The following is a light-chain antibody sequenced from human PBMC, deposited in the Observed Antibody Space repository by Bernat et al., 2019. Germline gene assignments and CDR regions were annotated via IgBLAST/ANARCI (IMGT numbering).Light chain of an antibody. V-gene: IGKV3-20*01. CDR1: QSVSSSY. Sequence: EIVLTQSPGTLSLSPGERATLSCRASQSVSSSYLAWYQQKPGQAPRLLIYGASSRATGIPDRFSGSGSGTDFTLTISSLQPEDFATYYCQQSYSTGTFGGGTKVEIK. J-gene: IGKJ4*01. CDR3: QQSYSTGT. CDR2: GAS.